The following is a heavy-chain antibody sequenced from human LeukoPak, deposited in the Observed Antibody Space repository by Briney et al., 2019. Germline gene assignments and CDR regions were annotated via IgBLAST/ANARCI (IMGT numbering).Heavy chain of an antibody. V-gene: IGHV4-4*07. CDR2: IYTSGST. Sequence: SETLSLTCTVSGGSISSYYWSWIPQPAGKGLEGIGRIYTSGSTNYNPSLKSRVTMSVHTSKNQFSLKLSSVTAADTAVYYCASGYSSGWYDYWGQGTLVTVSS. J-gene: IGHJ4*02. CDR3: ASGYSSGWYDY. D-gene: IGHD6-19*01. CDR1: GGSISSYY.